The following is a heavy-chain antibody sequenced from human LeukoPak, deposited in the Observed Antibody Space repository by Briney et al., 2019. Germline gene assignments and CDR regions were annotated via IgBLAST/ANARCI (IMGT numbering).Heavy chain of an antibody. Sequence: SETLSLTCTVSGGSISSSSYYWGWIRQPPGKGLEWIGSIYYSGSTYYNPSLKSRVTISVDTSKNQFSLKPSSVTAADTAVYYCARHIRQLPDYWGQGTLVTVSS. J-gene: IGHJ4*02. CDR1: GGSISSSSYY. V-gene: IGHV4-39*01. CDR2: IYYSGST. CDR3: ARHIRQLPDY. D-gene: IGHD1-26*01.